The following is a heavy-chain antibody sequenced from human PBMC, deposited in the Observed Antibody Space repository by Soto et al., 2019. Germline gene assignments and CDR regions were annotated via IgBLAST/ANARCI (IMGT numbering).Heavy chain of an antibody. CDR3: ANVEYGITA. CDR1: GFRFNNYG. J-gene: IGHJ3*01. CDR2: ISFDGDDK. V-gene: IGHV3-30*18. Sequence: QVQLVESGGGVVQPGRSLTLSCAASGFRFNNYGMHWVRQAPGKGLEWLAVISFDGDDKFYADSVKGRFAISRDNSKNMVFLQIHSLRTEDTALYYCANVEYGITAWGQGTVVTVSS. D-gene: IGHD3-16*01.